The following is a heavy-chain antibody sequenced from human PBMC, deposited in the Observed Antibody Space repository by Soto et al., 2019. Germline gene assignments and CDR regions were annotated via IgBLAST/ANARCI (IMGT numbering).Heavy chain of an antibody. Sequence: QVQLVESGGGVVQPGRSLRLSCAASGFTFSSYGMHWVRQAPGKGLEWVAVIWYDGSNKYYADSVKGRFTISRDNSKNTLYLQMNSLRAEDTAVYYCAREAATTDEFDIWGQGTMVTVSS. D-gene: IGHD1-1*01. CDR3: AREAATTDEFDI. CDR1: GFTFSSYG. CDR2: IWYDGSNK. V-gene: IGHV3-33*01. J-gene: IGHJ3*02.